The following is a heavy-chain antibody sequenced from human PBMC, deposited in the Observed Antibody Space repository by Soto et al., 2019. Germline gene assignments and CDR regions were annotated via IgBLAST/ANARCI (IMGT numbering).Heavy chain of an antibody. CDR1: GFTFSSYA. CDR3: ARYSGDPIGVFTD. J-gene: IGHJ4*02. D-gene: IGHD2-8*01. Sequence: QVQLVESGGGVVQPGRSLRLSCAASGFTFSSYAMHWVRQAPGKGLEWWAVISYDGSNNYYEDSVKGRFTISRDNSKNTLYLQMNSLRAEDTAVYYGARYSGDPIGVFTDWCQGTLVTVSS. CDR2: ISYDGSNN. V-gene: IGHV3-30-3*01.